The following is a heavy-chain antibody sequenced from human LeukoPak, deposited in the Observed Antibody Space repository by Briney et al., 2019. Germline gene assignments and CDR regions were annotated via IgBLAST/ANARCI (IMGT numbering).Heavy chain of an antibody. V-gene: IGHV4-39*01. CDR3: ARLVRTPSSTFDF. CDR2: IYYSGST. J-gene: IGHJ4*02. D-gene: IGHD1-26*01. CDR1: GGSISSTTFY. Sequence: PSETLSLTCTVSGGSISSTTFYWGWIRQPPGEGLEWIGSIYYSGSTYNNPSLKSRVTISVATSKNQFSLNLSSVTAADTAVYYCARLVRTPSSTFDFWGQGTLVTVSS.